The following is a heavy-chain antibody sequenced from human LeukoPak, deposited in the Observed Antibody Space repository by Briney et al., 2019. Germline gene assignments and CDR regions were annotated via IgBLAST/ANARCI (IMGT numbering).Heavy chain of an antibody. V-gene: IGHV1-69*04. CDR2: IIPILGIA. CDR3: ARDQRGSSPYLTLST. D-gene: IGHD1-26*01. CDR1: GYTFTSYA. Sequence: ASVKVSCKASGYTFTSYAMNWVRQAPGQGLEWMGRIIPILGIANYAQKFQGRVTITADKSTSTAYMELSSLRSEDTAVYYCARDQRGSSPYLTLSTWGQGTLVTVSS. J-gene: IGHJ4*02.